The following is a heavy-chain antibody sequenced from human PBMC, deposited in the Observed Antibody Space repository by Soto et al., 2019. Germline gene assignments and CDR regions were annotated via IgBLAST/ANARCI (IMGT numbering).Heavy chain of an antibody. V-gene: IGHV4-59*11. D-gene: IGHD7-27*01. Sequence: SETLSLTCTVSGGSINNHYWSRIRQPPGQGLEWIGYIYYSGSTNYNPSLKSRVTMSVDTSKNQFSLKLSSLTAADTAIYYCARANWFFDYWGQGTLVTVSS. J-gene: IGHJ4*02. CDR3: ARANWFFDY. CDR1: GGSINNHY. CDR2: IYYSGST.